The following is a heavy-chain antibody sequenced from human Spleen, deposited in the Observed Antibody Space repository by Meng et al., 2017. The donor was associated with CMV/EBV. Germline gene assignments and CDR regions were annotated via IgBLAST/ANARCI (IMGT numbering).Heavy chain of an antibody. Sequence: GESLKISCAASGFTFSSYEMNWVRQAPGKGLEWVSYISTSGGTRYYADSVKGRFTISRDNAKNSLYLQMTSLRAEDTAVYYCPRVTVADGSGSYKYWGQGTLVTVSS. CDR1: GFTFSSYE. CDR2: ISTSGGTR. D-gene: IGHD3-10*01. V-gene: IGHV3-48*03. J-gene: IGHJ4*02. CDR3: PRVTVADGSGSYKY.